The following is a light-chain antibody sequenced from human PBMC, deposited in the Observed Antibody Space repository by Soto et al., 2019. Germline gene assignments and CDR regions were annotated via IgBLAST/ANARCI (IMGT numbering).Light chain of an antibody. J-gene: IGKJ2*01. V-gene: IGKV3-15*01. CDR1: QSISSD. CDR2: GAS. Sequence: EIVRTQSPATLSVSPGERATLSCRASQSISSDVAWYQQKPGQAPRLLIYGASTTATGIPARFSGSGSGTEFTLTISSLQSEDFAVYNCQQYNKWPRTFGQGTKVDIK. CDR3: QQYNKWPRT.